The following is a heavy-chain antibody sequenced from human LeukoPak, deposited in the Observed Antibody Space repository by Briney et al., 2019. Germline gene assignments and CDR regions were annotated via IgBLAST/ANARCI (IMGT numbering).Heavy chain of an antibody. Sequence: GASVKVSCKASGYTFTNYDINWVRQATGQGPEWMGWMNPKSGNTGYAQKFQGRVTMTRNTSISTAYMELSSLRSEDTAVYYCASGGYSYGYFYYGMDVWGQGTTVTVSS. V-gene: IGHV1-8*01. CDR2: MNPKSGNT. CDR1: GYTFTNYD. CDR3: ASGGYSYGYFYYGMDV. J-gene: IGHJ6*02. D-gene: IGHD5-18*01.